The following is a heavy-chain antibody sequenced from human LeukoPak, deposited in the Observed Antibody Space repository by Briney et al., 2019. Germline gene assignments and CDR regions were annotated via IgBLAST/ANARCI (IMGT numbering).Heavy chain of an antibody. CDR1: GGTFSSYA. CDR2: IIPIFGTA. V-gene: IGHV1-69*13. Sequence: GASVKVSCKASGGTFSSYAISWVRQAPGQGLEWMGGIIPIFGTANYAQKFQGRVTITADESTSTAYMELSSLRSEDTAVYYCARGGRSGSYYNVKYYYYMDVWGKGTTVTISS. CDR3: ARGGRSGSYYNVKYYYYMDV. J-gene: IGHJ6*03. D-gene: IGHD3-10*01.